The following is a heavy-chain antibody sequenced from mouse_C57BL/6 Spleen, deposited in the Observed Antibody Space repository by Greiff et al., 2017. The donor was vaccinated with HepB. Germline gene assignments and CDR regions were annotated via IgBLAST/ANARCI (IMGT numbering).Heavy chain of an antibody. D-gene: IGHD4-1*01. CDR1: GFTFSDYG. CDR2: ISSGSSTI. J-gene: IGHJ4*01. Sequence: EVKLMESGGGLVKPGGSLKLSCAASGFTFSDYGMHWVRQAPEKGLEWVAYISSGSSTIYYADTVKGRFTISRDNAKNTLFLQMTSLRSEDTAMYYCAELGWDYWGQGTSVTVSS. V-gene: IGHV5-17*01. CDR3: AELGWDY.